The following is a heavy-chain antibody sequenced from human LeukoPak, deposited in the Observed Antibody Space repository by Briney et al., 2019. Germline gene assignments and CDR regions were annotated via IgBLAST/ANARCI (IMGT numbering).Heavy chain of an antibody. CDR2: ISAYNGNT. J-gene: IGHJ4*02. CDR3: ARSPSIVATIRYYFDY. D-gene: IGHD5-12*01. CDR1: GYTFTSYG. V-gene: IGHV1-18*01. Sequence: GASVNVSYKASGYTFTSYGISWVRQAPGQGLEWMGWISAYNGNTNYAQKLQGRVTMTTDTSTSTAYMELRSLRSDDTAVYYCARSPSIVATIRYYFDYWGQGTPVTVSS.